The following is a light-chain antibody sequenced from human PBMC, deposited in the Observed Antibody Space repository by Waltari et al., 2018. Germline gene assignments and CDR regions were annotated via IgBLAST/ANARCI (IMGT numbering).Light chain of an antibody. CDR1: QSVSSY. Sequence: VILTQSPATLSLSPGERATLSCRASQSVSSYLAWYHQKPGQAPRPLISGASSRATGIPDRFSGSGSGKEFTLTISSLEPEDFAVYYCQKNSSSPYSFGQGTKVEIK. CDR3: QKNSSSPYS. V-gene: IGKV3-20*01. CDR2: GAS. J-gene: IGKJ2*03.